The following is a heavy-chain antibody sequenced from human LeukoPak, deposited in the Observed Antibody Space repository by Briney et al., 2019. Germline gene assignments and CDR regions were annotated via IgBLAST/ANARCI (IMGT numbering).Heavy chain of an antibody. Sequence: EASVKVSCKVSGYTFTGYYMHWVRQAPGQGLEWMGWINPTSGGTNYAQKFQGRVTMTRDTSISTAYMKLSRLRSDDTAVYYCATERFPPDYYYYGMDVWGQGTTVTVSS. CDR3: ATERFPPDYYYYGMDV. V-gene: IGHV1-2*02. D-gene: IGHD3-16*01. J-gene: IGHJ6*02. CDR2: INPTSGGT. CDR1: GYTFTGYY.